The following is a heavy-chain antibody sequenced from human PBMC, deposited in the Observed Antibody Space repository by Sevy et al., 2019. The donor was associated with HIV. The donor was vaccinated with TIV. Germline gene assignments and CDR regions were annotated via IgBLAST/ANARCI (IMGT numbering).Heavy chain of an antibody. CDR3: ARETKRIWAFIATAGTYYFDY. CDR2: IKQDGSEK. Sequence: GGSLRLSCAASGFTFSSYWMSWVRQAPGKGLEWVANIKQDGSEKYYVDSVKGRFTISRDNAKNSLYPQMNSLRAEDTAVYYCARETKRIWAFIATAGTYYFDYWGQGTLVTVSS. J-gene: IGHJ4*02. D-gene: IGHD6-13*01. V-gene: IGHV3-7*03. CDR1: GFTFSSYW.